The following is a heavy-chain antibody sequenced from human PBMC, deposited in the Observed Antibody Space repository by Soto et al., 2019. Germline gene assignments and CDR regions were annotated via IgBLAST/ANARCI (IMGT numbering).Heavy chain of an antibody. CDR1: GGSFSGYY. Sequence: QVQLQQWGAGLLKPSETLSLTCAVYGGSFSGYYWSWIRQPPGKGLEWIGEINHSGSTNYNLSLKSRVTISVDTSKNQFSLKLSSVTAADTAVYYCASVRIAYYYGSGSYRNYGMDVWGQGTTVTVSS. CDR3: ASVRIAYYYGSGSYRNYGMDV. D-gene: IGHD3-10*01. CDR2: INHSGST. J-gene: IGHJ6*02. V-gene: IGHV4-34*01.